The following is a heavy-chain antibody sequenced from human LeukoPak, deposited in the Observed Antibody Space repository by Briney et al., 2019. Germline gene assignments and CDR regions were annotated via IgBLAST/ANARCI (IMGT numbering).Heavy chain of an antibody. D-gene: IGHD3-10*01. CDR3: AKGSDYYGSAFLDY. Sequence: GGSLRLSCAASGFTFSSYAMHWVRQAPGKGLEWVAVISYDGSNKYYADSVKGRFTISRDNSKNTLYLQMNSLRAEDTALYYCAKGSDYYGSAFLDYWGQGTLVTVSS. CDR2: ISYDGSNK. J-gene: IGHJ4*02. V-gene: IGHV3-30-3*01. CDR1: GFTFSSYA.